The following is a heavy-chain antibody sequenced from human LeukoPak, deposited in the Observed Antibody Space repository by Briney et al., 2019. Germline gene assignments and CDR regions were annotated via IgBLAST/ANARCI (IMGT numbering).Heavy chain of an antibody. CDR3: AKAGSGHYYDY. J-gene: IGHJ4*02. CDR1: GFTFNTYT. D-gene: IGHD3-22*01. V-gene: IGHV3-48*01. Sequence: GGSLRLSCAASGFTFNTYTMNWVRQAPGKGLEWVSYISGSSGIIDYADSVRGRFTISRDNSKNTLYLQMNSLRADDTAVYYCAKAGSGHYYDYWGQGTLVTVSS. CDR2: ISGSSGII.